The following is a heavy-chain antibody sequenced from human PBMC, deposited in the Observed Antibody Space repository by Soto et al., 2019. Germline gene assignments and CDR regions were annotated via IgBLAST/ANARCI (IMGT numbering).Heavy chain of an antibody. J-gene: IGHJ5*02. CDR1: GASISSSSYY. Sequence: QVQLQESGPGLVKPSQTLSLTCTVSGASISSSSYYWSWIRQHPGKGLEWVGHISSSGSTYYNPSLKSRITLSIGTSKKQSSLNLTSVTAADTAVYYCAREVRGGNYLDNWFDPWGQGTLVTVSS. CDR2: ISSSGST. V-gene: IGHV4-31*03. CDR3: AREVRGGNYLDNWFDP. D-gene: IGHD4-4*01.